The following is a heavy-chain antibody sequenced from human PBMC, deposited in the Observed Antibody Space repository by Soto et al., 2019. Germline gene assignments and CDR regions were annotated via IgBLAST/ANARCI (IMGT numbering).Heavy chain of an antibody. J-gene: IGHJ4*02. Sequence: SETLSLTCAVYGGSFSGYYWSWIRQPPGKGLEWIGEINHSGSTNYNPSLKSRVTISVDTSKNQFSLKLSSVTAADTAVYYCARGENYDILAGYYSYWGQGTLVTVSS. D-gene: IGHD3-9*01. CDR1: GGSFSGYY. CDR3: ARGENYDILAGYYSY. V-gene: IGHV4-34*01. CDR2: INHSGST.